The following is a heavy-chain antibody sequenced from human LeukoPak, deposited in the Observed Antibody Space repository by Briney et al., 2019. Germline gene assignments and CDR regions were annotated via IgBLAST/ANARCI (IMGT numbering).Heavy chain of an antibody. D-gene: IGHD3-9*01. CDR2: IYYSGST. Sequence: SETLSLTCSVSGGSLSTYHWSWIRQHPGKGLEWIGYIYYSGSTYYNPSLKSRVTISVDTSKNQFSLKLSSVTAADTAVYYCARLGAASYDILTGFSWFDPWGQGTLVTVSS. V-gene: IGHV4-59*06. CDR1: GGSLSTYH. J-gene: IGHJ5*02. CDR3: ARLGAASYDILTGFSWFDP.